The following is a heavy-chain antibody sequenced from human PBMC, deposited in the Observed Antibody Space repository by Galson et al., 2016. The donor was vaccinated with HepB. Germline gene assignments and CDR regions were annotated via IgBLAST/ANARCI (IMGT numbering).Heavy chain of an antibody. CDR1: GFPFSAYG. CDR2: ILDAGGST. Sequence: SLRLSCAASGFPFSAYGMHWFRQAPGKGLEWVAVILDAGGSTDYAESVRGRFTISRDNYMNTLYPQMDSLRPEDTATYYCAKGVVLMVFPNWFDPWGQGTLVTVSS. CDR3: AKGVVLMVFPNWFDP. V-gene: IGHV3-30*18. J-gene: IGHJ5*02. D-gene: IGHD2-8*01.